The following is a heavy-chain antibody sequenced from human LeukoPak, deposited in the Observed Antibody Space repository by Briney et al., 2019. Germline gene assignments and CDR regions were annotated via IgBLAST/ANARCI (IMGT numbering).Heavy chain of an antibody. CDR3: ASGRELTATLPY. D-gene: IGHD1-7*01. J-gene: IGHJ4*02. CDR1: GDSISSYY. CDR2: IYYSGST. Sequence: SETLSLTCTVSGDSISSYYWSWIRQPPGKGLEWIGYIYYSGSTYYNPSLKSRVTISVDTSKNQFSLNLNSVTAADTAVYYCASGRELTATLPYWGQGTLVTVSS. V-gene: IGHV4-59*12.